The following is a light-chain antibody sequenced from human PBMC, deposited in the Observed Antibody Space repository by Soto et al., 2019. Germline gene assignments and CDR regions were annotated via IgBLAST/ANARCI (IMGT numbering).Light chain of an antibody. Sequence: QSVLTQPPSVSAAPGQKVTLSCSGSSANIGSNYVSWYQQVPGTAPKLLIFENHKRPSEIPDRFSGSKSGTSATLDITGLQTGDEADYYCGSWDSSLSAGVFGGGTKLTV. CDR2: ENH. CDR3: GSWDSSLSAGV. CDR1: SANIGSNY. J-gene: IGLJ3*02. V-gene: IGLV1-51*02.